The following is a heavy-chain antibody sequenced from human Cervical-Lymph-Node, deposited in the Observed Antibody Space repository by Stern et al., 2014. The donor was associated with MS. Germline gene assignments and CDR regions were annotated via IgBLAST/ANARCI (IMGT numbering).Heavy chain of an antibody. CDR1: GFAFSSYS. CDR2: IHSSSSYI. D-gene: IGHD3-10*01. Sequence: EDQLVESGGGLVKPGGSLRLSCAASGFAFSSYSMNWVRQAPGKGLEWVSFIHSSSSYIYYADSVRGRFTISRDNANNSLYLQANSLRAEDTAVYYCARDRVGRRDFDYWGQGTLVTVSS. J-gene: IGHJ4*02. V-gene: IGHV3-21*01. CDR3: ARDRVGRRDFDY.